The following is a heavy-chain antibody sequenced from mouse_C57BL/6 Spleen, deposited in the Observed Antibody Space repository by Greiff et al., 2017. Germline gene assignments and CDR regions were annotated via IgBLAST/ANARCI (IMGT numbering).Heavy chain of an antibody. CDR3: ARSEGPVYYYGYYAMDY. Sequence: VQLQQSGAELVKPGASVKMSCKASGYTFTSYWITWVKQRPGQGLEWIGDIYPGSGSTNYNEKFKSKATLTVDTSSSTAYMQLSSLTSEDSAVYYCARSEGPVYYYGYYAMDYWGQGTSVTVSS. CDR1: GYTFTSYW. CDR2: IYPGSGST. D-gene: IGHD1-1*01. J-gene: IGHJ4*01. V-gene: IGHV1-55*01.